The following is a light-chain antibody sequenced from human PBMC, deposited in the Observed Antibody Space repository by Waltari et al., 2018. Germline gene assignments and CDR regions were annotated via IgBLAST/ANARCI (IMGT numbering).Light chain of an antibody. V-gene: IGKV2-28*01. CDR2: LGF. CDR3: MQALQNPPT. CDR1: QSLLRRTGNHS. J-gene: IGKJ2*01. Sequence: DVAMTQSPLSLPVRLGEPVSISCSSNQSLLRRTGNHSLDWYLQKPGRSPHLLISLGFNRASGVPDRFSGSGAGTDFKLKISRVEDDDVGLYYCMQALQNPPTFGRGTRVEI.